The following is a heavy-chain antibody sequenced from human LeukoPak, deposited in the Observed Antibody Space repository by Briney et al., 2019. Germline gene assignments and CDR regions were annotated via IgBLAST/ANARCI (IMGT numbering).Heavy chain of an antibody. V-gene: IGHV3-48*01. CDR2: ISGSSSII. Sequence: TGGSLRLSCAASGFTFSTYRMNWVRQAPGKGLEWVSYISGSSSIIYYADSVKGRFTISRDNAKNSLYLQMNSLRAEDTAVYYCARDLGGVAGSLRGWGQGTLVTVSS. D-gene: IGHD6-19*01. CDR1: GFTFSTYR. CDR3: ARDLGGVAGSLRG. J-gene: IGHJ4*02.